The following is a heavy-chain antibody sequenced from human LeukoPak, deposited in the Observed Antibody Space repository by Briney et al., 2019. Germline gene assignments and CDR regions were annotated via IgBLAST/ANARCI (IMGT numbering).Heavy chain of an antibody. CDR1: GYTFTSYG. D-gene: IGHD1-26*01. Sequence: GASVKVSCKASGYTFTSYGISWVRQAPGQGLEWMGWISAYNGNTNYAQKLQGRVTMTTDTSTSTAYMELRSLRSDDTAVYYCARDSGIVGASKSESDAFDIWGQGTMVTVSS. V-gene: IGHV1-18*01. J-gene: IGHJ3*02. CDR2: ISAYNGNT. CDR3: ARDSGIVGASKSESDAFDI.